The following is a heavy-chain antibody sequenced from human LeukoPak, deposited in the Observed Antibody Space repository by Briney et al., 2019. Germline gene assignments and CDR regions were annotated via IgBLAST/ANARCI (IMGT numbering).Heavy chain of an antibody. D-gene: IGHD5-12*01. CDR1: GYTFTSYD. CDR2: MNPNSGNT. Sequence: ASVKVSRKASGYTFTSYDINWVRQATGQGLEWMGWMNPNSGNTGYAQKFQGRVTMTTDTSTSTAYMELRSLRSDDTAVYYCARVGGLVATTIFDYWGQGTLVTVSS. CDR3: ARVGGLVATTIFDY. J-gene: IGHJ4*02. V-gene: IGHV1-8*02.